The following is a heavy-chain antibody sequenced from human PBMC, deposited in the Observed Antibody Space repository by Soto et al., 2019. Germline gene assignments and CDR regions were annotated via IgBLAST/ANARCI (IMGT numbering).Heavy chain of an antibody. CDR2: IKSKTDGGTT. CDR3: TTGYSSGRVTRGMDV. CDR1: GFTFSNAW. V-gene: IGHV3-15*07. Sequence: EVQLVESGGGLVKPGGSLRLSCAASGFTFSNAWMNWVRQAPGKGLEWVGRIKSKTDGGTTDYAAPVKGRFTISRDDSKNTLYLKMNSLKTEDTAVYYCTTGYSSGRVTRGMDVWGQGTTVTVSS. D-gene: IGHD6-19*01. J-gene: IGHJ6*02.